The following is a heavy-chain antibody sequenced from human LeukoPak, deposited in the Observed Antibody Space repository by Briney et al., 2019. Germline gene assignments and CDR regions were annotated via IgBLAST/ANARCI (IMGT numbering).Heavy chain of an antibody. D-gene: IGHD4-17*01. J-gene: IGHJ5*02. CDR3: ARGGDYGDNWFDP. V-gene: IGHV4-61*08. CDR1: GGSISSGGYY. Sequence: SETLSLTCTVSGGSISSGGYYWSWIRQPPGKGLEWIGYIYYSGSTNYNPSLKSRVTISVDTSKNQFSLKLSSVTAADTAVYYCARGGDYGDNWFDPWGQGTLVTVSS. CDR2: IYYSGST.